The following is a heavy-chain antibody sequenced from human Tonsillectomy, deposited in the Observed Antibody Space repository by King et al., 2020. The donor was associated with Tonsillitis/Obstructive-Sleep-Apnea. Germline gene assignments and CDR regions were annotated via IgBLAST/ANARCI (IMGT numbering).Heavy chain of an antibody. Sequence: VQLVESGRGVVQPGRSLRLSCAASGFTFSSYPMHWVRQAPGKGLEWVAVISYDGSDKYYADSVKGRFTISRDNSKNTLYLQMNSLRDEDTAVYHCARDLGGASGYWGQGTLVIVSS. CDR3: ARDLGGASGY. CDR1: GFTFSSYP. J-gene: IGHJ4*02. D-gene: IGHD3-16*01. CDR2: ISYDGSDK. V-gene: IGHV3-30*04.